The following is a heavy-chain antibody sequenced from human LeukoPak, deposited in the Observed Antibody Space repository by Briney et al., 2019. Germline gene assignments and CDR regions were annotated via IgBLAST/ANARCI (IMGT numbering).Heavy chain of an antibody. J-gene: IGHJ4*02. D-gene: IGHD1-26*01. CDR1: GFTFSSYG. CDR3: AKELWSEELLWDY. Sequence: GGTLRLSCAASGFTFSSYGMSWVRQAPGKGLEWVSAISGSGGSTYYADSVKGRFTISRDNSKNTLYLQMNSLRAEDTAVYYCAKELWSEELLWDYWGQGTLVTVSS. CDR2: ISGSGGST. V-gene: IGHV3-23*01.